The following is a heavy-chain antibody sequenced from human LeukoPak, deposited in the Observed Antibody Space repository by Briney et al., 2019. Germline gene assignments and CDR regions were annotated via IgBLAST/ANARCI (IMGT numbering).Heavy chain of an antibody. CDR2: ISSNGNTI. J-gene: IGHJ6*03. CDR3: ARASYGDYPLGYYYYYMDV. D-gene: IGHD4-17*01. V-gene: IGHV3-48*03. CDR1: GFTFSSYE. Sequence: PGGSLRLSCAASGFTFSSYEMNWVRQAPGKRLEWISYISSNGNTIYYADPVKGRFTISRDNAKNSLYLQMNSLRAEDTAVYYCARASYGDYPLGYYYYYMDVWGKGTTVTISS.